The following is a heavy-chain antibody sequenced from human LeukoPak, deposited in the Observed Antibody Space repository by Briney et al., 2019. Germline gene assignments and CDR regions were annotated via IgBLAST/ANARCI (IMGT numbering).Heavy chain of an antibody. CDR1: GFTFSSYA. Sequence: GGSLRLSCAASGFTFSSYAMSWVRQAPGKGLEWVSGISGSGGSTYYADSVKGRFTISRDNSKNTLYLQMNSLRAEDTAVYYCGKSRRSLYYYDSSGYPDFDYWGQGTLVTVSS. CDR3: GKSRRSLYYYDSSGYPDFDY. CDR2: ISGSGGST. D-gene: IGHD3-22*01. J-gene: IGHJ4*02. V-gene: IGHV3-23*01.